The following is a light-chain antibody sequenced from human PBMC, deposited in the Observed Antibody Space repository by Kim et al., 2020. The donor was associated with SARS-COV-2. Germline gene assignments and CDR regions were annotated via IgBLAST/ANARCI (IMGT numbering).Light chain of an antibody. J-gene: IGKJ5*01. CDR2: DAS. CDR1: HKINSY. CDR3: QQRGDWPIT. V-gene: IGKV3-11*01. Sequence: WSRGERATRSCRASHKINSYLDWYQQKPGQAPRLVIYDASNRATGIPDRFSGSGSGTDFTLTISSLEPEDFAVYYCQQRGDWPITFGQGTRLEIK.